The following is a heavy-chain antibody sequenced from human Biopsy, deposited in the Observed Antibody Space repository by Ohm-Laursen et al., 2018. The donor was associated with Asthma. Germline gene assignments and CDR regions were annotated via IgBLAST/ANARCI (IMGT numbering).Heavy chain of an antibody. D-gene: IGHD4-17*01. Sequence: ASVKVSCKISGYSLTDLSMHWVRQAPGQGLEWMGGHDHEEGGTVNARRSQGRVTMTEDTSTDTAYMELSSLSSDDTAVYYCASDFPKDYVRYNFQFWGQGTLVTVPS. J-gene: IGHJ4*02. CDR2: HDHEEGGT. CDR3: ASDFPKDYVRYNFQF. CDR1: GYSLTDLS. V-gene: IGHV1-24*01.